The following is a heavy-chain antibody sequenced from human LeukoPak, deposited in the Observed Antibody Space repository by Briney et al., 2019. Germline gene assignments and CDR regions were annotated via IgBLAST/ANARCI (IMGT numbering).Heavy chain of an antibody. V-gene: IGHV1-3*03. CDR1: GYTFTSYA. Sequence: ASVKVSCKASGYTFTSYAMHWVRQAPGQRLEWMGWINAGNGNTKYSQEFQGRVTITRDTSASTAYMELSSLRSEDMAVYYCARSYCSSTSCAYYYMDVWGKGTTVTVSS. J-gene: IGHJ6*03. CDR2: INAGNGNT. D-gene: IGHD2-2*01. CDR3: ARSYCSSTSCAYYYMDV.